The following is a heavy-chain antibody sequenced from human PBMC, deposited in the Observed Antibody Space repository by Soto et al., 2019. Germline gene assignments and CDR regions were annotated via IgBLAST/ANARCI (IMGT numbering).Heavy chain of an antibody. V-gene: IGHV3-53*01. CDR1: GFSVSSNY. J-gene: IGHJ5*02. CDR3: ARHRHPRGTVGATSPLDP. CDR2: HYSGGST. Sequence: GGSLRLSCAISGFSVSSNYLSWVRQAPGKGLEWVSVHYSGGSTYYADSVQGRFTISRDKSNSTLYPQMRRVRAEDTAVYFCARHRHPRGTVGATSPLDPWGQGTQVTVSS. D-gene: IGHD1-26*01.